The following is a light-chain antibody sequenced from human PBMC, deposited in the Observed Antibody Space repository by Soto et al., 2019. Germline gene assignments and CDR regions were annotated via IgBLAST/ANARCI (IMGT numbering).Light chain of an antibody. Sequence: EIVLTQSPGTLPLSPGESVTLSCRASPSVIANFLAWFQQKPGQAPRILIYGTSYRPTGNTGRFRGGKTVTDFILTIDKLESADSRIYYCHKYHKPTTFGQGTKLEIK. CDR1: PSVIANF. CDR3: HKYHKPTT. V-gene: IGKV3-20*01. J-gene: IGKJ1*01. CDR2: GTS.